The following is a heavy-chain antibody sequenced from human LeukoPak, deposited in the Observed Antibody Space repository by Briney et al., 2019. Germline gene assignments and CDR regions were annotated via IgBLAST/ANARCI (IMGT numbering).Heavy chain of an antibody. CDR3: AKDRALYGSGSYVDY. D-gene: IGHD3-10*01. V-gene: IGHV3-30*18. Sequence: GGSLRLSCAASGFTFSSYGMHGVRRAPGKGLGWVAVISYDVSNKYYADSVKGRFTISRDNSKNTLYLQMNSLRAEDTAVYYCAKDRALYGSGSYVDYWGQGTLVTVSS. CDR2: ISYDVSNK. CDR1: GFTFSSYG. J-gene: IGHJ4*02.